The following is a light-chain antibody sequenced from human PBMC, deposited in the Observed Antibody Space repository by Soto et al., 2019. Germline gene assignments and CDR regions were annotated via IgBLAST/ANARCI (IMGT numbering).Light chain of an antibody. CDR3: AAWDDSLSVHVV. CDR1: GSNIGSNY. V-gene: IGLV1-47*01. J-gene: IGLJ2*01. Sequence: QSVLTQPPSASGTPGQRVTISCSGSGSNIGSNYVYWYQQLPGTAPKLLIYRNNQRPSGVPDRFSGSKSGTSASLAISGLRSEDEADYYCAAWDDSLSVHVVFGGGTKLTVL. CDR2: RNN.